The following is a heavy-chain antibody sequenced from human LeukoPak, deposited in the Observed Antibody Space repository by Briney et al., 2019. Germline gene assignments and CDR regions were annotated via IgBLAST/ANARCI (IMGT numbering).Heavy chain of an antibody. J-gene: IGHJ3*02. CDR1: GYTFTNYW. CDR2: IYLGDSDT. D-gene: IGHD2-2*01. Sequence: GESLKISCKGSGYTFTNYWIAWVRQMPGKGLEWMGIIYLGDSDTRYSPSFQGQVTISVDKSISTAYLQWSSLKASDTAMYYCARRRYCSSTSCYAGAFDIWGQGTMVTVSS. V-gene: IGHV5-51*01. CDR3: ARRRYCSSTSCYAGAFDI.